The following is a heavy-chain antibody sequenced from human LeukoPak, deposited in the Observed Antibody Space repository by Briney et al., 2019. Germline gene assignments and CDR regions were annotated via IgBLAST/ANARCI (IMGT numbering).Heavy chain of an antibody. J-gene: IGHJ4*02. D-gene: IGHD4-17*01. CDR1: GFTFSSYS. Sequence: GGSLRLSCAASGFTFSSYSMNWVRQAPGKGLEWVSSISSSSSYIYYADSVKGRFTISRDNAKNSLYLQMNSLRAEDTAVYYCASGGWFDYGEDYWGQGTLVTVSS. V-gene: IGHV3-21*01. CDR3: ASGGWFDYGEDY. CDR2: ISSSSSYI.